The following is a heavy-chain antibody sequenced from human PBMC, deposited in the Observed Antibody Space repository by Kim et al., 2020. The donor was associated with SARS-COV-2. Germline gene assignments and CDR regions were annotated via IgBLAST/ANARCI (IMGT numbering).Heavy chain of an antibody. Sequence: SETLSLTCTVSGGSVSSGSYYWSWIRQPPGKGLEWIGYIYYSGSTNYNPSLKSRVTISVDTSKNQFSLKLSSVTAADTAVYYCARVLWFGELSHGMDVWGQGTTVTVSS. CDR1: GGSVSSGSYY. V-gene: IGHV4-61*01. CDR2: IYYSGST. D-gene: IGHD3-10*01. CDR3: ARVLWFGELSHGMDV. J-gene: IGHJ6*02.